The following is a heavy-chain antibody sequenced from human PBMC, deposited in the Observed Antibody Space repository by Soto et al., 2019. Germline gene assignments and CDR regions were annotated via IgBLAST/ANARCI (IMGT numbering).Heavy chain of an antibody. V-gene: IGHV4-34*01. CDR1: GGSFSGYY. CDR2: INHSGST. D-gene: IGHD3-10*01. Sequence: SETLSLTCAVYGGSFSGYYWSWIRQPPGKGLEWIGEINHSGSTNYNPSLKSRVTISVDTSKNQFSLRLSSVTAADTAVYYCARGGNYCKCNGCYGDNLAYWARGYLVPVSA. CDR3: ARGGNYCKCNGCYGDNLAY. J-gene: IGHJ4*02.